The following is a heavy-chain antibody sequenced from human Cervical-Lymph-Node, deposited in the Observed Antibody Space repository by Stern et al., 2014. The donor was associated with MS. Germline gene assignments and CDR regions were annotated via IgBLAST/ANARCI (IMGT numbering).Heavy chain of an antibody. V-gene: IGHV4-61*01. CDR1: GGSVSSGSYY. J-gene: IGHJ4*02. CDR3: ARVVGYCSSTSCYSLDY. D-gene: IGHD2-2*01. Sequence: QLQLQESGPGLVKPSETLSLTCTVSGGSVSSGSYYWSWIRQPPGKGLEWIGDIYYSGSTNYNPSLKSRVTISVDTSKNQFSLKLSSVTAADTAVYYCARVVGYCSSTSCYSLDYWGQGTLVTVSS. CDR2: IYYSGST.